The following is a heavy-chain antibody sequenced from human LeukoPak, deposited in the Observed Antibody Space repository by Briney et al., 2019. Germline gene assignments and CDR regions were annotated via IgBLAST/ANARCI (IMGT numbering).Heavy chain of an antibody. J-gene: IGHJ4*02. CDR3: ARGNYYDSSGYYGY. D-gene: IGHD3-22*01. CDR1: GGSISSYY. Sequence: KPSETLSLTCTVSGGSISSYYWSWIRQPPGKGLEWIGEINHSGSTNYNPSLKSRVTISVDTSKNQFSLKLSSVTAADTAVYYCARGNYYDSSGYYGYWGQGTLVTVSS. CDR2: INHSGST. V-gene: IGHV4-34*01.